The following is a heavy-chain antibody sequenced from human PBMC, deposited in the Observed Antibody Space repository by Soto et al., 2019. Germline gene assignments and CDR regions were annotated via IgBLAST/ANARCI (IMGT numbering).Heavy chain of an antibody. Sequence: GGSLRLSCAASGFTFGTYAMGWVRQAPGKGLEWVSFISGSGGGTYYADSVKGRFTISRDNPKNTLYLQMNSLRAEDTAVYYCAKGEGRITMIRGVLGYFDSWGQGTLVTVSS. CDR2: ISGSGGGT. V-gene: IGHV3-23*01. CDR1: GFTFGTYA. D-gene: IGHD3-10*01. CDR3: AKGEGRITMIRGVLGYFDS. J-gene: IGHJ4*02.